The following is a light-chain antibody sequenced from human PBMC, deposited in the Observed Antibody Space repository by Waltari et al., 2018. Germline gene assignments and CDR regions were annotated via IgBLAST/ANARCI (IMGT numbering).Light chain of an antibody. CDR2: NDT. J-gene: IGLJ2*01. Sequence: SYELTQPSSVSVSPGQTARITCSGHVVAIKYARWFKQMPGQAPVLVIYNDTGRPSGIPERFSGSTSGTTVTLTSSGAQVEDEADYYCYSAADNNRLVFGGGTKLTVL. V-gene: IGLV3-27*01. CDR1: VVAIKY. CDR3: YSAADNNRLV.